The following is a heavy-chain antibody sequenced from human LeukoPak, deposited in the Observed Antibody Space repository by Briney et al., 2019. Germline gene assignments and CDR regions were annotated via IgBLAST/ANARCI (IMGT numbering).Heavy chain of an antibody. Sequence: GRSLRLSCAASGFTFDDYAMHWVRQAPGNGLEWVSGISWNSGSIGYADSVKGRFTISRDNVKNSLYLQMISLRAEDTALYYCAKDSLNRWDSSGWYYFDYWGQGTLVTVSS. D-gene: IGHD6-19*01. J-gene: IGHJ4*02. CDR3: AKDSLNRWDSSGWYYFDY. CDR1: GFTFDDYA. V-gene: IGHV3-9*01. CDR2: ISWNSGSI.